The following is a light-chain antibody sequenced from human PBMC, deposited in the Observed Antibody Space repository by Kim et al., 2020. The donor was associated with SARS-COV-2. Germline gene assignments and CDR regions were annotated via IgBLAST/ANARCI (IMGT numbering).Light chain of an antibody. J-gene: IGLJ2*01. CDR1: KIGNKN. V-gene: IGLV3-21*01. Sequence: APGKTATSSCGRDKIGNKNVHWYQQKSGQDPVVVIHYDSDRPSGIPERFSGSNYGNTATLTIIRVDSGDEADYYCQVWDSSSDTITFGGGTQLTVL. CDR3: QVWDSSSDTIT. CDR2: YDS.